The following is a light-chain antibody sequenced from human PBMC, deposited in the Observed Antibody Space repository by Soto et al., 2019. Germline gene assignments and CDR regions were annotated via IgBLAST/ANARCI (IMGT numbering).Light chain of an antibody. CDR1: QSVSSSY. Sequence: EIVLTQSPGTLSLSPEERATLSCKASQSVSSSYLAWYRQKPGQAPRLLIHGASSRATGIPDRVSGSGSGTDFTLTISRLEPEDFAVYYCQQYGSSPSITFGQGTRLDIK. V-gene: IGKV3-20*01. J-gene: IGKJ5*01. CDR2: GAS. CDR3: QQYGSSPSIT.